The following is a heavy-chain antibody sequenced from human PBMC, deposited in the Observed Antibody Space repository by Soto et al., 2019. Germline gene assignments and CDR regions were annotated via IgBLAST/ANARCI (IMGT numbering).Heavy chain of an antibody. CDR2: ISNTGTT. J-gene: IGHJ3*02. D-gene: IGHD5-12*01. V-gene: IGHV4-59*01. Sequence: QVQLQESGPGLVKPSETLSLTCTVSGGSISSYYWSWIRQSPRKGLEWVAYISNTGTTDYNPSLKSRLTISVDTSKNQFSLKLTSVTAADTAVYYCARGPPWMDAFGIWGQRKKVTV. CDR3: ARGPPWMDAFGI. CDR1: GGSISSYY.